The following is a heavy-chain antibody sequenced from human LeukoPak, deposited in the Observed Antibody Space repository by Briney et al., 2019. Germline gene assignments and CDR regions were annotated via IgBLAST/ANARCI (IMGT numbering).Heavy chain of an antibody. J-gene: IGHJ5*02. Sequence: SETLSLTCTVSGASISSSSYYWGWIRQPPGKGLEWIGSFYYTGSTYYNPSLKSRVTIPVDTSKNQFSLKLSSVNAADTAAYYCARHLRLDPWGQGTLVTVSS. CDR3: ARHLRLDP. CDR2: FYYTGST. V-gene: IGHV4-39*01. CDR1: GASISSSSYY.